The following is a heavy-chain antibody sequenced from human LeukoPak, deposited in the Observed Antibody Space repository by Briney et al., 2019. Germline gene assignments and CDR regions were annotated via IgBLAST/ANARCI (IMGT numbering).Heavy chain of an antibody. CDR3: ARRQSGSFFDY. CDR2: IYYSGST. D-gene: IGHD1-26*01. Sequence: SETLSLTCTVSGGSISSGGYYSSWIRQHLGKGLEWIGYIYYSGSTYYNPSLKSRVTISVDTSKNQFSLKLSSVTAADTAVYYCARRQSGSFFDYWGQGTLVTVSS. V-gene: IGHV4-31*03. CDR1: GGSISSGGYY. J-gene: IGHJ4*02.